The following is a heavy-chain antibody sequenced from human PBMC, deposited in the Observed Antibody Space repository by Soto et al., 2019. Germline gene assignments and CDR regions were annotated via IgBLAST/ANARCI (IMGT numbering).Heavy chain of an antibody. CDR2: IWYDGSDK. Sequence: GGSLRLSCVASGFTFSSYGMHWVRQAPGKGLEWVAGIWYDGSDKYYADSVKGRFTISRDNSKNTLYLQMNSLSAEDTAVYYCARGYSSICYGFDHWGQGTLVTVSS. CDR1: GFTFSSYG. V-gene: IGHV3-33*01. J-gene: IGHJ4*02. D-gene: IGHD2-2*01. CDR3: ARGYSSICYGFDH.